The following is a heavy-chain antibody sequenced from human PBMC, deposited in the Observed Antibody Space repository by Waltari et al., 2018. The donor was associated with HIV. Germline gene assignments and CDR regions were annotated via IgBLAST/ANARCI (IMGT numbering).Heavy chain of an antibody. J-gene: IGHJ4*02. CDR2: IKKDGSEK. CDR1: GFTFSSYW. Sequence: EVQLVASGGGLVKPGGSLRLSCAASGFTFSSYWMSWVRQAPGKGLEWVANIKKDGSEKYYVDSVNGRFTISRDNAENSLYLQMNSLRAEDTAVYYCARGGFYGSGSKVNWGQGTLVTVSS. D-gene: IGHD3-10*01. CDR3: ARGGFYGSGSKVN. V-gene: IGHV3-7*04.